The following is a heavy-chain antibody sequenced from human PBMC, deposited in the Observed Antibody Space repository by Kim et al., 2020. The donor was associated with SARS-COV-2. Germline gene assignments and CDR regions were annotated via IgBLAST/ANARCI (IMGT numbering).Heavy chain of an antibody. Sequence: SVKVSCKASGGTFSSYAISWVRQAPGQGLEWMGGIIPIFGTANYAQKFQGRVTITADESTSTAYMELSSLRSEDTAVYYCARSIAARILYYYGMDVWGQGTTVTVSS. CDR2: IIPIFGTA. CDR3: ARSIAARILYYYGMDV. J-gene: IGHJ6*02. CDR1: GGTFSSYA. V-gene: IGHV1-69*13. D-gene: IGHD6-6*01.